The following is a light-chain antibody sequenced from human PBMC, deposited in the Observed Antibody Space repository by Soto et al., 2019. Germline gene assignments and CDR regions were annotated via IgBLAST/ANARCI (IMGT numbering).Light chain of an antibody. Sequence: QSVLTQPTSVSAAPGQTVTISCSGSSSNIGNNYVAWYQQLPGTAPKLLIYDNNKRPSGIPDRFSGSRSGTSATLGITGLQTGDEADYYCGTWDNSLSAGVFGGGTKVTVL. J-gene: IGLJ2*01. CDR3: GTWDNSLSAGV. V-gene: IGLV1-51*01. CDR2: DNN. CDR1: SSNIGNNY.